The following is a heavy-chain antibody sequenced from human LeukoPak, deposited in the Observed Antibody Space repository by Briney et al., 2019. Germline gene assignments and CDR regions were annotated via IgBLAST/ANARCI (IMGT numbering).Heavy chain of an antibody. CDR1: GFTFSDYY. D-gene: IGHD6-13*01. CDR3: ARAHSSSWYYFDY. V-gene: IGHV3-20*04. Sequence: GGSLRLSCAASGFTFSDYYMSWIRQAPGKGLEWVSGINWNGGSTGYADSVKGRFTISRDNAKNSLYLQMNSLRAEDTALYYCARAHSSSWYYFDYWGQGTLVTVSS. J-gene: IGHJ4*02. CDR2: INWNGGST.